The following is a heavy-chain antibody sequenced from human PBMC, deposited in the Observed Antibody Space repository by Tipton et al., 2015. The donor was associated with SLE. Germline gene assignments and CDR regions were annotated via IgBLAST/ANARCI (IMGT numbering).Heavy chain of an antibody. V-gene: IGHV4-34*01. CDR1: GGSFSGYY. CDR2: INHSGST. Sequence: TLSLNCAVYGGSFSGYYWSWIRQPPGKGLEWIGEINHSGSTNYNPSLKSRFTISVDTSKNQFSRKLSSVTAADTAVYYCAGPPGVTTAGWGQGTLVTVSS. D-gene: IGHD4-17*01. CDR3: AGPPGVTTAG. J-gene: IGHJ4*02.